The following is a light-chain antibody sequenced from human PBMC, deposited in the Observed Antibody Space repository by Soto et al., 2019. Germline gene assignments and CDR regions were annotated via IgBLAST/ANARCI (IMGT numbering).Light chain of an antibody. CDR2: ATS. J-gene: IGKJ5*01. CDR3: QQYGSSPPIT. Sequence: EIVLTQSPGALSLSPGERATLSCRASQSVSSGYLAWYQQKPGQAPRLLIFATSRRATGILDRFSGSGSGTDFTLTISRLEPEDVAVYYCQQYGSSPPITFGQGTRLEIK. CDR1: QSVSSGY. V-gene: IGKV3-20*01.